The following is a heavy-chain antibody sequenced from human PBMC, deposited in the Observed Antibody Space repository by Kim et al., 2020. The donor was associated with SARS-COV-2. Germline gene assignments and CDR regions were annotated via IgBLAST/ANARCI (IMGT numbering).Heavy chain of an antibody. CDR2: IWYDGSNK. V-gene: IGHV3-33*01. J-gene: IGHJ6*02. CDR3: ARERREYYDILTGYYTSYYYDGMDV. D-gene: IGHD3-9*01. CDR1: GFTFSSYG. Sequence: GGSLRLSCAASGFTFSSYGMHWVRQAPGKGLEWVAVIWYDGSNKYYADSVKGRFTISRDNSKNTLYLQMNSLRAEDTAVYYCARERREYYDILTGYYTSYYYDGMDVWGQGTTVTVSS.